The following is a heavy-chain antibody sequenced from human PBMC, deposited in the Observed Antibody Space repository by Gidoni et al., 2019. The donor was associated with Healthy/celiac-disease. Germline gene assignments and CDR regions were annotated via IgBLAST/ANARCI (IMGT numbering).Heavy chain of an antibody. CDR1: GFTFTSSA. Sequence: QMQLVQSGPEVKKPGTSVKVSCKASGFTFTSSAVQWVRQARGQRLEWIVWIVVGSGNTNYAQKFQEIVTITRDMSTSTAYMELSSLRSEDTAVYYCAADGEGSPYGDYVPPNWYFDLWGRGTLVTVSS. CDR2: IVVGSGNT. J-gene: IGHJ2*01. CDR3: AADGEGSPYGDYVPPNWYFDL. V-gene: IGHV1-58*01. D-gene: IGHD4-17*01.